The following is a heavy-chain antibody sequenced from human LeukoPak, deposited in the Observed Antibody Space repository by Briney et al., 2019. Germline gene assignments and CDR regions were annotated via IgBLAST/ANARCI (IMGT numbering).Heavy chain of an antibody. J-gene: IGHJ3*02. CDR2: INPNSGGT. D-gene: IGHD2-2*01. V-gene: IGHV1-2*02. CDR1: GYTFTSYY. CDR3: ARVPAALRGAFDI. Sequence: GASVKVSCKASGYTFTSYYMHRVRQAPGQGLEWMGWINPNSGGTNYAQKFQGRVTMTRDTSISTAYMELSRLRSDDTAVYYCARVPAALRGAFDIWGQGTMVTVSS.